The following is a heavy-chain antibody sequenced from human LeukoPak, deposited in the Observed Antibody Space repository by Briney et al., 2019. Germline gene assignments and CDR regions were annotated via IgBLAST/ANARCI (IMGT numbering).Heavy chain of an antibody. Sequence: NPSETLSLTCTVSGGSISSSSYYWGWIRQPPGKGLEWIGSIYYSGSTYYNPSLKSRVTISVDTSKNQFSLKLSSVTAADTAVYYCARDSPYNYGGNASFDYWGQGTLVTVSS. CDR2: IYYSGST. J-gene: IGHJ4*02. D-gene: IGHD4-23*01. CDR1: GGSISSSSYY. V-gene: IGHV4-39*07. CDR3: ARDSPYNYGGNASFDY.